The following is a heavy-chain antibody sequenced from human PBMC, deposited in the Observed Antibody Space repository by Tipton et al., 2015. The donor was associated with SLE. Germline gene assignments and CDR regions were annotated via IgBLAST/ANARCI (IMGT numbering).Heavy chain of an antibody. CDR1: GFTFSSYE. V-gene: IGHV3-48*03. Sequence: SLRLSCAASGFTFSSYEMNWVRQAPGKGLEWVSYISSSGSTIYYADSVKGRFTISRDNAKNSLYLQMNSLRAEDTAVYYCAWGSPYYMDVWGKGTTVTVSS. CDR2: ISSSGSTI. CDR3: AWGSPYYMDV. D-gene: IGHD3-16*01. J-gene: IGHJ6*03.